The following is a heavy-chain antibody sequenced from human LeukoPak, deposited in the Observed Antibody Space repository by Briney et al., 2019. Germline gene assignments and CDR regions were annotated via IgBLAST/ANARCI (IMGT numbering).Heavy chain of an antibody. Sequence: GASVKVSCKASGYTFTSYGISWVRQAPGQGLEWMGWISAYNGNTNYAQKLQGRVTMTTDTSTSTAYMEVSSLRYEDTAVYYCARRAVDNSYYYYMDVWGKGTTVTVSS. CDR3: ARRAVDNSYYYYMDV. CDR1: GYTFTSYG. V-gene: IGHV1-18*01. D-gene: IGHD6-19*01. J-gene: IGHJ6*03. CDR2: ISAYNGNT.